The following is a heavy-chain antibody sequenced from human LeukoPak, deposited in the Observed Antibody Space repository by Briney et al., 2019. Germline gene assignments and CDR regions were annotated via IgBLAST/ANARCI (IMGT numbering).Heavy chain of an antibody. CDR2: IWHDGSHK. V-gene: IGHV3-33*01. Sequence: GGSLRLSCAASGFAFNTYAMHWVRQAPGQGLEWVALIWHDGSHKFYSNSVRGQFTISRDNSKNTVSLQMNNLRPEDTAVYYCAREIFGSGNYPDFWGQGTLVTVSS. CDR1: GFAFNTYA. D-gene: IGHD3-10*01. CDR3: AREIFGSGNYPDF. J-gene: IGHJ4*02.